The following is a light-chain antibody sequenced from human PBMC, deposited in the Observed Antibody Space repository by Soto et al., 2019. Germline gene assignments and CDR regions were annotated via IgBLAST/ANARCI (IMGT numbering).Light chain of an antibody. CDR2: KVS. J-gene: IGKJ4*01. CDR1: QSLVYSDGNTY. CDR3: MQGTHWPLLT. Sequence: DVVMTQSPLSLPVTLGQPASISCRSSQSLVYSDGNTYLNWFQQRPGQSPRRLIYKVSNRDSGVPDRFSGSGSGTDFTLKISGVEAEDVGVCYCMQGTHWPLLTFGGGTKVEIK. V-gene: IGKV2-30*01.